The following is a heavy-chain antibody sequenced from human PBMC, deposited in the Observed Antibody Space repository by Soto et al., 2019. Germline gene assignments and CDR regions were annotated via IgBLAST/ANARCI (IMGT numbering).Heavy chain of an antibody. J-gene: IGHJ6*02. CDR2: IIPLIGTA. V-gene: IGHV1-69*18. CDR3: ARVVMTTVPASFYYGLDV. CDR1: GGTFSTYG. Sequence: QVQLVQSGAEVRKPGSSVTVSCKASGGTFSTYGITWVRQAPGQGLEWVGNIIPLIGTANYAQRFRGRVTITADESTTTAFMGLTSLRSDDTAVYFCARVVMTTVPASFYYGLDVWGQGTTVTVSS. D-gene: IGHD4-17*01.